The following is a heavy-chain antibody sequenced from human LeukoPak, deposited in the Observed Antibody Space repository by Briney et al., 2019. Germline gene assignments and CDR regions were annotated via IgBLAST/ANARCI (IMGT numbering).Heavy chain of an antibody. CDR1: GVSISSYY. Sequence: SETLSLTCTASGVSISSYYWSWVRQPPGKGLEWIGYIYYSGSTNYNPFLKSQVTTSVYTSKNQFSLKLSSVTAADTDVYCGARQVSGWELTDYWGQGTLVTVSS. J-gene: IGHJ4*02. CDR3: ARQVSGWELTDY. CDR2: IYYSGST. D-gene: IGHD1-26*01. V-gene: IGHV4-59*08.